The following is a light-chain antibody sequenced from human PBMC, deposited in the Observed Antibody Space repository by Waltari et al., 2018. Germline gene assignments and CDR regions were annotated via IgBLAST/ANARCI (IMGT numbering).Light chain of an antibody. CDR2: STN. CDR1: SGSVSTGHN. J-gene: IGLJ3*02. CDR3: VLYMGSGIWV. Sequence: QTVVTQEPSFSVSPGGTVTLTCGLSSGSVSTGHNPSWHQQTPGQAPTHVFYSTNTRSAGVPDLFSGSSLGNKAALTITGAQADDESDYYCVLYMGSGIWVFGGGTKLTVL. V-gene: IGLV8-61*01.